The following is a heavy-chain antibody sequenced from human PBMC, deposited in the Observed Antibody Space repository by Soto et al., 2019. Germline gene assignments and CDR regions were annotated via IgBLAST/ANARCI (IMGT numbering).Heavy chain of an antibody. CDR3: AKDGTEAVTSNYYYMDV. J-gene: IGHJ6*03. CDR2: ISGSGGST. D-gene: IGHD2-21*02. V-gene: IGHV3-23*01. CDR1: GFTFSSYA. Sequence: GGSLRLSCAASGFTFSSYAMSWVRQAPGKGLEWVSAISGSGGSTYYADSVKGRFTISRDNSKNTLYLQMNSLRAEDTAVYYCAKDGTEAVTSNYYYMDVWGKGTTVTVSS.